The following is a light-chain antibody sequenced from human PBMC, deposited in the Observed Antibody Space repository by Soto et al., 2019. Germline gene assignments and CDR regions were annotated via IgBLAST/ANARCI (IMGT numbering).Light chain of an antibody. CDR3: SSYTTSNTRQIV. J-gene: IGLJ1*01. V-gene: IGLV2-14*01. CDR1: SRDVGGYNY. Sequence: LTQPASVSGSPGQSITISCTGTSRDVGGYNYVSWYQQHPGKAPKFMIYDVSNRPSGVSNRFSGSKSGNTASLTISGLQAKDEADYYCSSYTTSNTRQIVFGTGTKVTVL. CDR2: DVS.